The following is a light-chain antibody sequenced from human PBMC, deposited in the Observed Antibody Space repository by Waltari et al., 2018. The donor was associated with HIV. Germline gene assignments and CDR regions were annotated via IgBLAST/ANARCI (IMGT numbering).Light chain of an antibody. V-gene: IGLV10-54*04. CDR1: SNNVGNPG. CDR3: ATWDISLSAVV. Sequence: VSKGMRQTATLTCTGNSNNVGNPGAAWLQQHQGHPPKLLSYRDNKRPSGISERFSASRSGNTASLTITGVQPEDEADYFCATWDISLSAVVFGGGTTLTVL. J-gene: IGLJ2*01. CDR2: RDN.